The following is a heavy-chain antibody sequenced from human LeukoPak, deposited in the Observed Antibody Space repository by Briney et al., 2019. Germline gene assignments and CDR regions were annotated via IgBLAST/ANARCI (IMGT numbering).Heavy chain of an antibody. CDR3: ARIRDGYNDAYDI. Sequence: GASVKVSCKASGYTFTGYYMHWVRQAPGQGPEWMGLINPSAGNTNYAQRFQGRVTMTRNTSTSTVYMELSSLRSEDTAVYYCARIRDGYNDAYDIWGQGTMVTVPS. CDR2: INPSAGNT. D-gene: IGHD5-24*01. V-gene: IGHV1-46*01. CDR1: GYTFTGYY. J-gene: IGHJ3*02.